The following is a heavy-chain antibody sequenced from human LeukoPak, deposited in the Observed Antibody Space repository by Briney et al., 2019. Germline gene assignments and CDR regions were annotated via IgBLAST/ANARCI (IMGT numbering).Heavy chain of an antibody. CDR1: GFTFSSYA. D-gene: IGHD3-16*01. V-gene: IGHV3-23*01. J-gene: IGHJ4*02. CDR3: AKPFGFYGGYYDS. Sequence: GGSLRLSCASSGFTFSSYAMSWVRQAPGKGLECVSAVSSDGRSTYSTDSLKGRFTISRDNSKNTVFLQMHNVTAEDTAVYYCAKPFGFYGGYYDSWGQGAHVTVSS. CDR2: VSSDGRST.